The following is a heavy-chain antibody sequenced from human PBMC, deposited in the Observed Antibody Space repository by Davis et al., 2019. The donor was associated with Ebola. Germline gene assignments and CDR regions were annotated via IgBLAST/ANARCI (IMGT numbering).Heavy chain of an antibody. CDR2: PYYSSKWYN. J-gene: IGHJ6*04. CDR1: GDSVSGNNGA. CDR3: ARGWLRGGMDV. V-gene: IGHV6-1*01. D-gene: IGHD5-18*01. Sequence: PSETLSLTCAISGDSVSGNNGAWNWIRQSPSSGLEWLGRPYYSSKWYNDYAASVKSRIIINPDTSKNQFSLQLNSVTPEDTALYYCARGWLRGGMDVWGEGTTVTVSS.